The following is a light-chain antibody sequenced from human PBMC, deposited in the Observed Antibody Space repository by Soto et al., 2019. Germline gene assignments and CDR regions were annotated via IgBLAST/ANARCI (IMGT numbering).Light chain of an antibody. V-gene: IGKV3-20*01. CDR2: HAS. Sequence: EIGMTQSPTTVSVSSGEKTTPSCRASQSVSDKLAWYQQKPGQAPRLLIYHASARATGIPDRFSGSGSGTDFTLTISRLEPEDFAVYYCQLYGSSLLTFGGGTKVAI. J-gene: IGKJ4*01. CDR3: QLYGSSLLT. CDR1: QSVSDK.